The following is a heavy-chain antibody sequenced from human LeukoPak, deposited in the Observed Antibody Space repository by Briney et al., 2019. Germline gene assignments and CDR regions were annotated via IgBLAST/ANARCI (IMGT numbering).Heavy chain of an antibody. V-gene: IGHV3-48*01. CDR3: AKGGIGEPGALGN. CDR1: GFTFSSYS. J-gene: IGHJ4*02. D-gene: IGHD6-13*01. Sequence: GGSLRLSCAASGFTFSSYSMNWVRQAPGKGLEWVSYISSSGSTIFYTDSVKGRFTTSRDNSKNTLYLQMNSLRAEDAALYHCAKGGIGEPGALGNWGQGTLVTVSA. CDR2: ISSSGSTI.